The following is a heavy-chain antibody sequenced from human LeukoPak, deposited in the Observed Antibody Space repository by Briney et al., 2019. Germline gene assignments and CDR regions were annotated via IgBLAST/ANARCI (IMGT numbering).Heavy chain of an antibody. CDR3: ARSSLRYFDWLPNFDY. CDR2: INPNSGGT. V-gene: IGHV1-2*02. D-gene: IGHD3-9*01. Sequence: ASVKVSCKASGYTFTGYYMHWVRQAPGQGLEWMGWINPNSGGTNYAQKFHGRVTMTRDTSISTAYMELSRLRSDDTAVYYCARSSLRYFDWLPNFDYWGQGTLVTVSS. CDR1: GYTFTGYY. J-gene: IGHJ4*02.